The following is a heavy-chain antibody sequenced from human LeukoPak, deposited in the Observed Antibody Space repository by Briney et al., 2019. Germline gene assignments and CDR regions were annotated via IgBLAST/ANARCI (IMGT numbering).Heavy chain of an antibody. CDR1: GYTFTGYY. D-gene: IGHD3-3*01. CDR2: INPNSGGT. CDR3: ARGYDFWSGYTFPYYFDY. V-gene: IGHV1-2*02. Sequence: ASVNVSCKASGYTFTGYYMHWVRQAPGQGLEWMGWINPNSGGTNYAQKFQGRVTMTRDTSISTAYMELSRLRSDDTAVYYCARGYDFWSGYTFPYYFDYWGQGTLVTVSS. J-gene: IGHJ4*02.